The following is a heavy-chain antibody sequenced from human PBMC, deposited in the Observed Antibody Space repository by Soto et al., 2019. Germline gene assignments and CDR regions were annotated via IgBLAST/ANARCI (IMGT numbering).Heavy chain of an antibody. V-gene: IGHV3-53*02. CDR1: GFTVSSNY. Sequence: EVQLVETGGGLIQPGGSLRLSCAASGFTVSSNYMSWVRQAPGKGLEWVSVIYSGGSTYYADSVKGRFTISRDNSRNTLYLQMNSLRAEDTAVYYCAREYRMLYGMDVWGQGTTVTVSS. CDR2: IYSGGST. CDR3: AREYRMLYGMDV. D-gene: IGHD2-15*01. J-gene: IGHJ6*02.